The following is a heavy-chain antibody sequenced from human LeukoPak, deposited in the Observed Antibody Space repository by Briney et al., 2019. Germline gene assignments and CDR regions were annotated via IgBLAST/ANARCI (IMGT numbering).Heavy chain of an antibody. Sequence: GGSLRLSCAASGFTFSSYAMSWVRQAPGKGLEWVSAISGSGGSTYYADSVKGRFTISRDNSKNTLYLQINSLRAEDTAVYYCAKEGHYYDSSGYQGVLYYFDYWGQGTLVTVSS. V-gene: IGHV3-23*01. CDR1: GFTFSSYA. J-gene: IGHJ4*02. CDR2: ISGSGGST. CDR3: AKEGHYYDSSGYQGVLYYFDY. D-gene: IGHD3-22*01.